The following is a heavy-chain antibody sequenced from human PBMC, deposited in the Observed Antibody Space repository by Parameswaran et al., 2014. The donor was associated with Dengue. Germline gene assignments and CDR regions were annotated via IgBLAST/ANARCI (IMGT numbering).Heavy chain of an antibody. J-gene: IGHJ4*02. CDR2: ISGSGGST. V-gene: IGHV3-23*01. Sequence: VRQAPGKGLEWVSAISGSGGSTYYADSVKGRFTISRDNSKNTLYLQMNSLRAEDTAVYYCAKERRHWATVTTSTETMGGDYWGQGTLVTVSS. D-gene: IGHD4-17*01. CDR3: AKERRHWATVTTSTETMGGDY.